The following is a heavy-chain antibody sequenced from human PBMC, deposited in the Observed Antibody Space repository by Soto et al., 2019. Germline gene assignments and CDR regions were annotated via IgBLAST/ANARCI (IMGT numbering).Heavy chain of an antibody. V-gene: IGHV3-7*01. Sequence: GGSLRLSCAASGFTFSSYWMSWDRQAPGKGLEWVANIKQDGSEKYYVDSVKGRFTISRDNAKNSLYLQMNSLRAEDTAVYYCARDPEYSGYDLGYYYYYMDVWGKGTTVTVSS. D-gene: IGHD5-12*01. CDR2: IKQDGSEK. CDR1: GFTFSSYW. CDR3: ARDPEYSGYDLGYYYYYMDV. J-gene: IGHJ6*03.